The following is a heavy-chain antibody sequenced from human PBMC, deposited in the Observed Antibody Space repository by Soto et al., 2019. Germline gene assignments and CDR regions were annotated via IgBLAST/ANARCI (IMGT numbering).Heavy chain of an antibody. CDR2: IKSKTDGGTT. D-gene: IGHD3-22*01. J-gene: IGHJ4*02. Sequence: SGGSLRLSCAASGFTFSNAWMNWVRQAPGKGLEWVGRIKSKTDGGTTDYAAPVKGRFTISRDDSKNTLYLQMNSLKTEDTAVYYCTTNRIPYYYDSYFDYWGQGTLVTVSS. CDR1: GFTFSNAW. V-gene: IGHV3-15*07. CDR3: TTNRIPYYYDSYFDY.